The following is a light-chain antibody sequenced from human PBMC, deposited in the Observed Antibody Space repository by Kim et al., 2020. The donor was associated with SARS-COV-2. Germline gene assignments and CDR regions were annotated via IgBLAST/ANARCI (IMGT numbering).Light chain of an antibody. CDR2: GNS. J-gene: IGLJ1*01. Sequence: RVTISCPGSSSNSGAGYDVHWYQQLPGTAPKPLIYGNSNRPSGVPDRFSGSKSGTSASLAITGLQAEDEADYYCQSYDSSLSGYVFGTGTKVTVL. CDR1: SSNSGAGYD. CDR3: QSYDSSLSGYV. V-gene: IGLV1-40*01.